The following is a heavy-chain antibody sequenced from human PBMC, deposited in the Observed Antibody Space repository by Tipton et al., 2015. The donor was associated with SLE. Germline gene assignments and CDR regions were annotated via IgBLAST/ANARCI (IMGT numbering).Heavy chain of an antibody. CDR3: APDCYYGSGSFDAFDI. D-gene: IGHD3-10*01. J-gene: IGHJ3*02. CDR1: GGSISSSSYY. CDR2: IYYSGST. V-gene: IGHV4-39*01. Sequence: LRLSCTVSGGSISSSSYYWGWIRQPPGKGLEWIGSIYYSGSTYYNPSLKSRVTISVDTSKNQFSLKLSSVTAADTAVYYCAPDCYYGSGSFDAFDIWGQGTMVTVSS.